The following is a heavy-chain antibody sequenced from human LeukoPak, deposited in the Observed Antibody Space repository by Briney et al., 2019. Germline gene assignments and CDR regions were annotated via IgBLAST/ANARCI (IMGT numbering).Heavy chain of an antibody. CDR3: ARESARQQLGRRVGFDP. CDR2: TYYRSKWYN. V-gene: IGHV6-1*01. CDR1: GDSVSSNSAA. Sequence: PSQTLSLTCAISGDSVSSNSAAWNWIRQSPSRGLEWLGRTYYRSKWYNDYAVSVKSRITINPDTSKNQFSLQLNSVTPEDTAVYYCARESARQQLGRRVGFDPWGQGTLVTVSS. J-gene: IGHJ5*02. D-gene: IGHD6-13*01.